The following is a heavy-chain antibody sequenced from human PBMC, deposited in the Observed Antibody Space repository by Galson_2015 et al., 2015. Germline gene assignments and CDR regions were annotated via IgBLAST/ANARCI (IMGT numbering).Heavy chain of an antibody. D-gene: IGHD5-24*01. Sequence: ETLSLTCTVSGGSISSYYWSWIRQPPGKGLEWIGYIYYSGSTNYNPSLKSRVTISVDTSKNQFSLKLSSVTAADTAVYYCARDRRDGYNYAYYYYYGMDVWGQGTTVTVSS. CDR2: IYYSGST. CDR3: ARDRRDGYNYAYYYYYGMDV. J-gene: IGHJ6*02. V-gene: IGHV4-59*12. CDR1: GGSISSYY.